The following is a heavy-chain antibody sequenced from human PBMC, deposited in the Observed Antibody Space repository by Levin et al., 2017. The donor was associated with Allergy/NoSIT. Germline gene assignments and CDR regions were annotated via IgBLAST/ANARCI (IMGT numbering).Heavy chain of an antibody. V-gene: IGHV4-31*03. CDR1: GASINSGNYY. J-gene: IGHJ4*02. CDR3: ARHPGASFDY. D-gene: IGHD3-10*01. CDR2: VHYSGAT. Sequence: SSETLSLTCTVSGASINSGNYYWSWIRQHPEKGLEWIGYVHYSGATYYSPSLESRLNMSVDTSKNQFSLKLTHVTVADTAVYYCARHPGASFDYWGQGTLVAVSS.